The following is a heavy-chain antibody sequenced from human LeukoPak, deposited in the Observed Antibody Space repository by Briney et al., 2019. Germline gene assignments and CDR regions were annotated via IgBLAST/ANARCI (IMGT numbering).Heavy chain of an antibody. CDR2: ISGSGDST. Sequence: TGGSLRLSCAASGFTFSSYAMSWVRQAPGKGLEWVSAISGSGDSTYYGDSVKGRFTISRDNSKNTLYLQMNSLRAEDTAVYYCAKDRGYGSGKTYIFDYWGQGTLVTVSS. V-gene: IGHV3-23*01. D-gene: IGHD3-10*01. CDR3: AKDRGYGSGKTYIFDY. J-gene: IGHJ4*02. CDR1: GFTFSSYA.